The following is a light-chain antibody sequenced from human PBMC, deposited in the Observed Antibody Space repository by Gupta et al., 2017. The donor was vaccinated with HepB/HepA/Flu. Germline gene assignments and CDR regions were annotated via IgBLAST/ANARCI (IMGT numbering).Light chain of an antibody. Sequence: SYELTQPPSVSVSPGQTATMPCSGAKLGDKYACWYQQKPGQSPVLVIYKDSKRPSGIPERFSGSNSGNTATLTISGTQAMDEADYYCQAWDSSTVVFGGGTKLTVL. CDR3: QAWDSSTVV. CDR1: KLGDKY. J-gene: IGLJ2*01. V-gene: IGLV3-1*01. CDR2: KDS.